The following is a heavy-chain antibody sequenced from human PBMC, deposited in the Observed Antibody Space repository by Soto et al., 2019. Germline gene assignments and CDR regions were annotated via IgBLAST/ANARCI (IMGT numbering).Heavy chain of an antibody. V-gene: IGHV3-7*01. CDR1: GFSFSTYW. CDR3: ATKGDSGSI. D-gene: IGHD3-22*01. CDR2: MSPGGMAT. Sequence: EVQVVESGGGLVQPGGSLRLSCEVSGFSFSTYWMTWVRQAPGRGLECGANMSPGGMATHYLDSVKGRFTIYGDNAKNSVYLQMNSRRGDDTAVYYCATKGDSGSIWGQGTLVTVSS. J-gene: IGHJ4*02.